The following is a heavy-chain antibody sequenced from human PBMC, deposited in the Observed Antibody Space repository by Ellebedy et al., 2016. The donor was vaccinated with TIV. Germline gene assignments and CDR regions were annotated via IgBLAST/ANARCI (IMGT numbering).Heavy chain of an antibody. Sequence: AASVKVSCKASGYTFTRFGLNWVRQAPGQGLEWMALINTNTGTPTYAQGFTGRFVFSLDTSVNTAYLQISTLKAEDTAVYYCARDNYYGSEHYAFDIWGQGTMVTVSS. CDR3: ARDNYYGSEHYAFDI. V-gene: IGHV7-4-1*02. CDR2: INTNTGTP. D-gene: IGHD3-10*01. J-gene: IGHJ3*02. CDR1: GYTFTRFG.